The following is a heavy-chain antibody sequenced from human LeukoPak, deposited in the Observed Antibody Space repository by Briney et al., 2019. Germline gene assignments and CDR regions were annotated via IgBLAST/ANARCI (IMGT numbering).Heavy chain of an antibody. Sequence: ASVKVSCKASGYTFTSYGIGWVRQAPGQGLEWMGWISAYNGNTNYAQKLQGRVTMTTDTSTSTAYMELRSLRSDDTAVYYSARDDAELGDAFDIWGQGTMVTVSS. D-gene: IGHD2-2*01. J-gene: IGHJ3*02. CDR2: ISAYNGNT. CDR3: ARDDAELGDAFDI. V-gene: IGHV1-18*01. CDR1: GYTFTSYG.